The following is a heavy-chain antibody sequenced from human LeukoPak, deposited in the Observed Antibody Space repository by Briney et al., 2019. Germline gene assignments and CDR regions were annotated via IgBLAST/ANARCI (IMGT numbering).Heavy chain of an antibody. J-gene: IGHJ4*02. Sequence: PGGSLRLSCAASGFTVSSNYMSWVRQAPGKGLEWVSVIYSGGSTYYADSVKGRFTISRDNSKNTLYLQMNSLRAEDTAVYYCAKDVGDSCLDYWGQGTLVTVSS. V-gene: IGHV3-66*01. CDR3: AKDVGDSCLDY. D-gene: IGHD3-10*01. CDR1: GFTVSSNY. CDR2: IYSGGST.